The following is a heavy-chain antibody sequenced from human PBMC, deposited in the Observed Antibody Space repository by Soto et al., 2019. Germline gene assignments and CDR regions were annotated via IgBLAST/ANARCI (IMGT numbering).Heavy chain of an antibody. Sequence: QVQLVQSGAEVKKPGASVRVSCKASGYTFTGYYIHWIRQAPGQGLEWMGWINPYTGSTNYAQRFQGGAAMTRDTSISTAYLELSRETSDDTAVYYCARGERNALYGGGWFDPWGQGTLVTVSS. V-gene: IGHV1-2*02. J-gene: IGHJ5*02. D-gene: IGHD1-1*01. CDR2: INPYTGST. CDR1: GYTFTGYY. CDR3: ARGERNALYGGGWFDP.